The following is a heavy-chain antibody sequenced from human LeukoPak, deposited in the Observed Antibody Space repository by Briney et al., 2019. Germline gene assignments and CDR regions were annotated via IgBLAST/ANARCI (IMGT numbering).Heavy chain of an antibody. CDR3: ARENVLRFLEWSNYYYYYMDV. D-gene: IGHD3-3*01. V-gene: IGHV1-18*04. Sequence: ASVKVSCKASGYIFTGYYMHWVRQAPGQGLEWMGWISAYNGNTNYALKLRGRVTMTTDTSTSTAYMELRSLRSDDTAVYYCARENVLRFLEWSNYYYYYMDVWGKGTTVTVSS. CDR1: GYIFTGYY. J-gene: IGHJ6*03. CDR2: ISAYNGNT.